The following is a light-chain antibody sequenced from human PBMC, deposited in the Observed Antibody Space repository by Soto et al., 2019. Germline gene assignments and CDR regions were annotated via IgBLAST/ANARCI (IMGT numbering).Light chain of an antibody. V-gene: IGKV1-5*01. CDR2: DAS. J-gene: IGKJ5*01. CDR1: QTISRW. Sequence: DIQLTRTPSTLSASVGADVTITCRASQTISRWLAWYQQKPGGAPKLLIYDASTLESGFPSSFSGSGSETDFTLTISRLQPDDFATYFCHSRAFGQGTRLEIK. CDR3: HSRA.